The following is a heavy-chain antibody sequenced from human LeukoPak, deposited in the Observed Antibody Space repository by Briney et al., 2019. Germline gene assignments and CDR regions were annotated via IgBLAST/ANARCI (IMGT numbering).Heavy chain of an antibody. CDR3: ARDIESGRGYVWGSYNFDY. Sequence: SVKVSCKASGGTFSSYAISWVRQAPGQGLEWMGGIIPILGTANYAQKFQGRVTITADESTSTAYMELSSLRSEDTAVYYCARDIESGRGYVWGSYNFDYWGQGTLVTVSS. J-gene: IGHJ4*02. CDR1: GGTFSSYA. CDR2: IIPILGTA. D-gene: IGHD3-16*01. V-gene: IGHV1-69*01.